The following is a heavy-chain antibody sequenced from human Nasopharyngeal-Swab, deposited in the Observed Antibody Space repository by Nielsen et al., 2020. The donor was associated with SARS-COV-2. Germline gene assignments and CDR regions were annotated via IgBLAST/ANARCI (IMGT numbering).Heavy chain of an antibody. Sequence: SETLSLTCTVSGGSIISYYWSWIRQPPGKGLEWIGSIYYSGSTYYNPSLKSRVTISVDTSKNQFSLKLSSVTAADTAVYYCARVVWSGQHEGEVDPWGQGTLVTVSS. CDR3: ARVVWSGQHEGEVDP. V-gene: IGHV4-59*12. CDR1: GGSIISYY. D-gene: IGHD3-3*01. J-gene: IGHJ5*02. CDR2: IYYSGST.